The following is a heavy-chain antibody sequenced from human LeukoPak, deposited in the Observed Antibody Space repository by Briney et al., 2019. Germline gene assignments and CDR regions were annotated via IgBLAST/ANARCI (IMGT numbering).Heavy chain of an antibody. V-gene: IGHV3-15*01. CDR3: TPSIAVAGSLDY. CDR1: GFTFSNVW. CDR2: IKSKTDGGTT. D-gene: IGHD6-19*01. J-gene: IGHJ4*02. Sequence: NPGGSLRLSCAASGFTFSNVWMSWVRQAPGKGLEWVGRIKSKTDGGTTDYAAPMKGRFTISRDDSKNTLNLQMNSLKTEDTAVYYCTPSIAVAGSLDYWGQGTLVTVSS.